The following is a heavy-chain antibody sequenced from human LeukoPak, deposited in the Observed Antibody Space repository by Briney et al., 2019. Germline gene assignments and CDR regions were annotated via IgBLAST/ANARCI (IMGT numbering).Heavy chain of an antibody. CDR2: IYHSGST. J-gene: IGHJ6*04. Sequence: PSQTLSLTCAVSGGSISSGGYSWSWIRQPPGKGLEWIGYIYHSGSTYYNPSLKSRVTISVDRSENQFSLKLSSVTAADTAVYYCARAPYYYGMDVWGKGTTVTVSS. V-gene: IGHV4-30-2*01. CDR3: ARAPYYYGMDV. CDR1: GGSISSGGYS.